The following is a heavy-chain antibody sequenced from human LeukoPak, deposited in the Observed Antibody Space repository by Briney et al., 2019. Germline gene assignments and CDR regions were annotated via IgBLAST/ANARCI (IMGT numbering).Heavy chain of an antibody. CDR2: VYYTGAS. V-gene: IGHV4-39*07. J-gene: IGHJ4*02. CDR3: ARGAPPQN. Sequence: SETLSLTCTVSGGSISSYYWGWIRQPPGKGLEWIGSVYYTGASYYNPSLKSRVSISIDTSKKHFSLKLTSVTAADTAVYYCARGAPPQNWGQGTLVTVSS. CDR1: GGSISSYY.